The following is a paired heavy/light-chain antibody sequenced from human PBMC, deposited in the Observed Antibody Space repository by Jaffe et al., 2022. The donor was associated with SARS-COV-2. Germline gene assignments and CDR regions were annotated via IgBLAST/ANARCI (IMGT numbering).Heavy chain of an antibody. J-gene: IGHJ6*03. D-gene: IGHD3-10*01. CDR1: GNTLTNYA. CDR2: IDTNTGSP. V-gene: IGHV7-4-1*02. Sequence: QVQLVQSGSELKKPGASVKISCKATGNTLTNYALNWVRQAPGQGLEWMGWIDTNTGSPKYAQGFTGRFVFSLDTSVNTAYLQITGLKADDIAVYYCARAAASGTFYYYYMDVWGQGTTVTVSS. CDR3: ARAAASGTFYYYYMDV.
Light chain of an antibody. V-gene: IGKV3-15*01. CDR2: GAS. J-gene: IGKJ1*01. CDR1: QSLTSN. Sequence: EIVMTQSPATLSVSPGERATLSCRASQSLTSNLAWYQQKPGQAPRLLIFGASTRATGIPARFSGSGSGTEFTLTISSLQSEDFAVYYCQQYNFWPGTFGQGTKVEFK. CDR3: QQYNFWPGT.